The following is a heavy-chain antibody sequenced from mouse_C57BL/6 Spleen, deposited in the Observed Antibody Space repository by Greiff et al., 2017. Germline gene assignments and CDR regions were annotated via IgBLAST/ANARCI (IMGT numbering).Heavy chain of an antibody. Sequence: QVQLQQPGAELVKPGASVKLSCKASDYTFTSYWMHWVKQRPGRGLEWIGRIDPNSGGTKYNEKFKSKATLTVDKPSSTAYMQLSSLTSEDSAVYYCSRPSYYGSSYGDYFDYWGQGTTLTVSS. CDR2: IDPNSGGT. CDR1: DYTFTSYW. J-gene: IGHJ2*01. D-gene: IGHD1-1*01. CDR3: SRPSYYGSSYGDYFDY. V-gene: IGHV1-72*01.